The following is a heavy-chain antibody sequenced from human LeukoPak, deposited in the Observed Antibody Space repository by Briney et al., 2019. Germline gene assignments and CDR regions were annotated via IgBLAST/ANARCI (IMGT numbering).Heavy chain of an antibody. Sequence: ASVKVSCKASGYTFTSYGISWVRQAPGQGLEGMGWISAYNGNTNYAQKLQGRVTMTTDTSTSTAYMELRSLRSDDTAVYYCARSPAPSLWFGELLTYYYYGMDVWGQGTTVTVSS. D-gene: IGHD3-10*01. CDR2: ISAYNGNT. V-gene: IGHV1-18*01. CDR3: ARSPAPSLWFGELLTYYYYGMDV. CDR1: GYTFTSYG. J-gene: IGHJ6*02.